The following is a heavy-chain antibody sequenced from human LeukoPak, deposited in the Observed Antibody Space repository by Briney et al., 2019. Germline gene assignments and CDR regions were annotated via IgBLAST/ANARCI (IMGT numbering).Heavy chain of an antibody. CDR1: GVSISSGGYS. J-gene: IGHJ4*02. Sequence: PSEPLSLTCAVSGVSISSGGYSWRWIRQPPGKGLEWIGYIYYSGSTYYNPSLKSRVTISVDTYKNQFSLKLTSVTAADTAVYYGAIDYYDSSGYAYWGQGTLVTVSS. CDR3: AIDYYDSSGYAY. V-gene: IGHV4-30-4*07. CDR2: IYYSGST. D-gene: IGHD3-22*01.